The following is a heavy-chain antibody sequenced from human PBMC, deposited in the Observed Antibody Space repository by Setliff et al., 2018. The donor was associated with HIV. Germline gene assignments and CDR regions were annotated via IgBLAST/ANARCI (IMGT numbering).Heavy chain of an antibody. V-gene: IGHV4-59*01. Sequence: SETLSLTCTVSGGSISSYYWSWIRQPPGKGLEWIGYIYNTGSTYHSPSLESRVTISIDTSKNQFSLKLSSVTAADTAVYYCARFPLLHKNAFDIWGQGTMVTVSS. J-gene: IGHJ3*02. CDR3: ARFPLLHKNAFDI. D-gene: IGHD2-15*01. CDR1: GGSISSYY. CDR2: IYNTGST.